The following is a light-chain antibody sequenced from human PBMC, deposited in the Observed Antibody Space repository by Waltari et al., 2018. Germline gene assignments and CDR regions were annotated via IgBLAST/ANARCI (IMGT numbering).Light chain of an antibody. CDR1: QRLIKRY. CDR3: QQYGSSVMYT. J-gene: IGKJ2*01. CDR2: GAS. V-gene: IGKV3-20*01. Sequence: EDVLTQSPGTLSLSPGERATLPCRAGQRLIKRYVAWYQQKTGQAPTPLIYGASNRAAGFPDRFSGSGSGTDFTLTISRLGAEDFGVYYCQQYGSSVMYTFGQGTKLEIK.